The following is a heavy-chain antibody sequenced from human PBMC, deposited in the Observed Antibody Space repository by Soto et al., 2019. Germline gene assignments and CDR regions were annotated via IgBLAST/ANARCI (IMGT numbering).Heavy chain of an antibody. V-gene: IGHV4-34*01. J-gene: IGHJ6*02. CDR2: INHSGST. D-gene: IGHD2-2*01. CDR3: ARGSIGIVVVPAAHYYYGMHV. CDR1: AGMSSPYY. Sequence: VYAGMSSPYYWSWFRQPPEKGLEWIGEINHSGSTNYNPSLKSRVTISVDTSKNQFSLKLSSVNAADTAVYYCARGSIGIVVVPAAHYYYGMHVWGHGTT.